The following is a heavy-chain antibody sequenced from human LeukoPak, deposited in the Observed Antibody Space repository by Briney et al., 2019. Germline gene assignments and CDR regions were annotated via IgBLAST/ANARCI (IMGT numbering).Heavy chain of an antibody. D-gene: IGHD3-16*01. V-gene: IGHV4-59*11. Sequence: SETLSLTCTPSGGSISSHYWSWLRQPPGKGLEWIGYIYYSGSTNYNPSLKSRVTISVDTSKNQFLLKLSSVTAADTAVYYCAREGANHDAFDIWGQGTMVTVSS. CDR2: IYYSGST. CDR3: AREGANHDAFDI. CDR1: GGSISSHY. J-gene: IGHJ3*02.